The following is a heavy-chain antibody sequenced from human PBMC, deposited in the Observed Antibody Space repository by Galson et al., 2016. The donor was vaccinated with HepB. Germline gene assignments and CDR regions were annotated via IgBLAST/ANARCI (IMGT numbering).Heavy chain of an antibody. J-gene: IGHJ4*02. CDR1: GFTFSTYA. D-gene: IGHD6-13*01. V-gene: IGHV3-23*01. CDR3: AREMHVAAAAAFHF. CDR2: ISGSGDT. Sequence: SLRLSCAASGFTFSTYAMSWVRQAPGKGLEWVSGISGSGDTKFADSARGRFTISRDNSKTTPYLQMHSLRVEDTAVYYCAREMHVAAAAAFHFWGRGTLVTVSS.